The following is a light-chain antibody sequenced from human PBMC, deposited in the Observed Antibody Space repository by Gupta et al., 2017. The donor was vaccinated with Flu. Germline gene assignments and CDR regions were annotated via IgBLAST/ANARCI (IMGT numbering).Light chain of an antibody. CDR2: EVS. CDR1: SSDVGGFNY. Sequence: VTISFTGTSSDVGGFNYGSWDQQHPGKAPKLMVYEVSKRPAGVPDCFSGSKSGNTASLTIWGRQAEDDADFYSASYASSNIWVFGGGTKLTVL. V-gene: IGLV2-8*01. J-gene: IGLJ2*01. CDR3: ASYASSNIWV.